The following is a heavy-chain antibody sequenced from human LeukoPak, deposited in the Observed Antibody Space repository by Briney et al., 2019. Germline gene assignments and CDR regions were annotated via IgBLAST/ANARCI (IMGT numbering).Heavy chain of an antibody. CDR1: GGSISSSSYY. V-gene: IGHV4-39*07. CDR2: NYYSGST. D-gene: IGHD6-13*01. CDR3: ARARLDSSSWFDY. J-gene: IGHJ4*02. Sequence: PSETLSLTCTVSGGSISSSSYYWGWLRQPPGKGLEWIGSNYYSGSTNYNPSLNSRVTISVDTSKNQFFLKLSSETAADTAVYYCARARLDSSSWFDYWGQGTLVTVSS.